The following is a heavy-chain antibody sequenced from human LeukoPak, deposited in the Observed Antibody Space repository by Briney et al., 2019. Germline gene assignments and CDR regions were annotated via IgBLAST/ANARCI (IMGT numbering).Heavy chain of an antibody. D-gene: IGHD1-1*01. CDR3: ARDGGVHAAGTIDY. Sequence: GGSLRLSCAASGFTFSTYAMSWVRQAPGKGLEWVAVISSDGSHKYYADSVKGRFTISRDNSKNTLYLQMNSLRAEDTAVYDCARDGGVHAAGTIDYWGQGTLVTVSS. V-gene: IGHV3-30*04. CDR1: GFTFSTYA. CDR2: ISSDGSHK. J-gene: IGHJ4*02.